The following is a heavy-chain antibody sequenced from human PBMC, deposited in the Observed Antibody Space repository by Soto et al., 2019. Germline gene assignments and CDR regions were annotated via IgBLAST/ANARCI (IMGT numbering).Heavy chain of an antibody. CDR3: ARDGEESILACFYYYMDV. Sequence: QVQLVESGGGVAQPGRSLRLSCSASGFTFSSHGMHWVRQAPGKGLEWVAVIWYDGSNKYYADSVKGRFTISRDNSKNTLYLQMNSQRAEDTALYYCARDGEESILACFYYYMDVWGKGTTVTVSS. CDR1: GFTFSSHG. D-gene: IGHD6-6*01. V-gene: IGHV3-33*01. CDR2: IWYDGSNK. J-gene: IGHJ6*03.